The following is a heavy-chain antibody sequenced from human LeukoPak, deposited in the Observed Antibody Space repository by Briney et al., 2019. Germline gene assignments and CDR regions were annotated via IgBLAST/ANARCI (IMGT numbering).Heavy chain of an antibody. D-gene: IGHD4-23*01. CDR3: AGDGGNGAFDY. CDR1: GYSISSGYY. V-gene: IGHV4-38-2*02. Sequence: SETLSLTCTVSGYSISSGYYWGWIRQPPGKGLEWTGSIDHSGSTYYNPSLKSRITISVDTSKNQFSLKLTSVTAADTAVYYCAGDGGNGAFDYWGQGNLVTVSS. J-gene: IGHJ4*02. CDR2: IDHSGST.